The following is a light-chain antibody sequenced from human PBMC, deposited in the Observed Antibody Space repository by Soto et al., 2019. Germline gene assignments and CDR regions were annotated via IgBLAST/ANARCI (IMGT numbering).Light chain of an antibody. CDR2: EVG. V-gene: IGLV2-14*01. CDR1: SSDVGAYNY. Sequence: QSVLTQPASVSGSPGQSITISCTGTSSDVGAYNYVSWYQQHPGKAPKLMIYEVGYRPSGVSHRFSGSKSGNTASLTISGLQAEDEADYYCSSYTSSNTLDVFGSGTKLTVL. CDR3: SSYTSSNTLDV. J-gene: IGLJ1*01.